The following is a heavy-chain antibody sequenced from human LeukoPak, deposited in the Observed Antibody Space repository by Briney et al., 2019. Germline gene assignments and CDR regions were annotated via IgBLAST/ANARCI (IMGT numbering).Heavy chain of an antibody. Sequence: PGGSLRLSCAASGFTFSSYGIHWVRQAPGKGLEWVAVIWYDGSNKYYADSVKGRFTISRDNSKNTLYLQMNSLRAEDTAVYYCARSSSTFDAFDIWGQGRMVTVSS. CDR1: GFTFSSYG. D-gene: IGHD6-13*01. V-gene: IGHV3-33*01. CDR3: ARSSSTFDAFDI. CDR2: IWYDGSNK. J-gene: IGHJ3*02.